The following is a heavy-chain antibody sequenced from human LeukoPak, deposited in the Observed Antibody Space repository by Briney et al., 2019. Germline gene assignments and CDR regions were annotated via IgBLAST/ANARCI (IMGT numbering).Heavy chain of an antibody. Sequence: PSETLSLTCTVPSGSISSNNHYWGWIRQPQGKGLEWIGSIDYSGTTDYNPSLKSRVTISVDTSKNQFSLKLSSVTAADTAVYYCARRPHRTARPKFDYWGQGTLVTVSS. CDR3: ARRPHRTARPKFDY. CDR1: SGSISSNNHY. J-gene: IGHJ4*02. D-gene: IGHD6-6*01. CDR2: IDYSGTT. V-gene: IGHV4-39*07.